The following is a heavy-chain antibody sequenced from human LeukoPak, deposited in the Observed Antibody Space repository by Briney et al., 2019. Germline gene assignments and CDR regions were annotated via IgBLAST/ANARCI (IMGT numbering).Heavy chain of an antibody. Sequence: GGSLRLTCAASGFTVSSNYMSWVRQAPGKGLEWVSVIYSGGNTYYADSVKGRFTISRDNSKNTLYLQMNSLRAEDTAVYYCARDGESGSYYFFDYWGQGTLVTVSS. CDR2: IYSGGNT. J-gene: IGHJ4*02. D-gene: IGHD1-26*01. CDR3: ARDGESGSYYFFDY. CDR1: GFTVSSNY. V-gene: IGHV3-53*01.